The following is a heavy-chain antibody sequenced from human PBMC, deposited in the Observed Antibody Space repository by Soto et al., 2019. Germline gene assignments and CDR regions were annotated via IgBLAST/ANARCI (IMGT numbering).Heavy chain of an antibody. CDR2: IYHSGST. V-gene: IGHV4-4*02. Sequence: QVQLQESGPGLVKPSGTLSLTCAVSGGSISSSNWWSWVRQPPGKGLEWIGEIYHSGSTYYNPSLKSRVTISVDKSTNQFSLKLSSVTAADTAVYYSASVATTINWPDNWGQGTLVTVSS. CDR3: ASVATTINWPDN. D-gene: IGHD1-1*01. J-gene: IGHJ5*02. CDR1: GGSISSSNW.